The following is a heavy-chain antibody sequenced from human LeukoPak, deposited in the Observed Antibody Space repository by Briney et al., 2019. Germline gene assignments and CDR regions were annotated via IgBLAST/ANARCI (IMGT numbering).Heavy chain of an antibody. J-gene: IGHJ4*02. D-gene: IGHD2-15*01. Sequence: GGSLRLSCAASGFTFSSYSMNWVRQAPGKGLEWVSSISSSSSCIYYADSVKGRFTISRDNAKNSLYLQMDSLRAEDTAVYYCARVDCSGGSCLVGDYWGQGTLVTVSS. CDR2: ISSSSSCI. CDR3: ARVDCSGGSCLVGDY. CDR1: GFTFSSYS. V-gene: IGHV3-21*01.